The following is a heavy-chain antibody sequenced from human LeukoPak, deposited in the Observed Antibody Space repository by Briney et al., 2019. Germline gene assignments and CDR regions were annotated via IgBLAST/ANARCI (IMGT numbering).Heavy chain of an antibody. Sequence: GGSLRLSCAASGFTFSSYSMNWVRQAPGKGLEWVSYISSSSSTIYYADSVKGRFTISRDNAKNSLYLQMNSLRAEDTAVYYCASTYDYVWGSPLYGMDVWGQGTTVTVSS. CDR3: ASTYDYVWGSPLYGMDV. CDR1: GFTFSSYS. D-gene: IGHD3-16*01. CDR2: ISSSSSTI. V-gene: IGHV3-48*04. J-gene: IGHJ6*02.